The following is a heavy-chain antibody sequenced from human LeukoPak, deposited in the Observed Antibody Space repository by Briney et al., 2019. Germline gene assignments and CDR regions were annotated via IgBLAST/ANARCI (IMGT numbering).Heavy chain of an antibody. D-gene: IGHD6-19*01. V-gene: IGHV6-1*01. CDR3: AREGGSGWDNWFDP. J-gene: IGHJ5*02. CDR2: TYYRSKWYN. CDR1: GDSVSSNSAA. Sequence: SQTLSLTCAISGDSVSSNSAAWNWIRRSPSRGLEWLGRTYYRSKWYNDYAVSVKSRITINPDTSKNQFSLQLNSVTPEDTAVYYCAREGGSGWDNWFDPWGQGTLVTVSS.